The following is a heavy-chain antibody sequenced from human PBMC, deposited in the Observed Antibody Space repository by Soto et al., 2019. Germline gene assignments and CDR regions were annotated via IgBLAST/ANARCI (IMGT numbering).Heavy chain of an antibody. CDR3: AKGGPDAFCGGGRCYFDS. CDR1: GFTFDDYA. V-gene: IGHV3-9*01. Sequence: EVQLVESGGGLVQPGRSLRLSCAASGFTFDDYAMHWVRRVPGKGLEWVSSISWNGNIIGYADSVKGRFTISRDNAKNSLYLPMNSLRPEDTALYYCAKGGPDAFCGGGRCYFDSWGQGTLVTVSS. D-gene: IGHD2-15*01. J-gene: IGHJ4*02. CDR2: ISWNGNII.